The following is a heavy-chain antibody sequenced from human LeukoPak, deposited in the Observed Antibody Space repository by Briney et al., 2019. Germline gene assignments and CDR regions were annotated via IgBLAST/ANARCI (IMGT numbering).Heavy chain of an antibody. Sequence: SQTLSLTCTVSGGSISSGGYYWSWIRQPPGKGLEWMGYIYHSGSTYYNPSLKSRVTISVARSKNQFSLKLSSVTAADTAVYYCARGSKYDFWSGYYRWFDPWGQGTLVTVSS. CDR3: ARGSKYDFWSGYYRWFDP. J-gene: IGHJ5*02. V-gene: IGHV4-30-2*01. D-gene: IGHD3-3*01. CDR2: IYHSGST. CDR1: GGSISSGGYY.